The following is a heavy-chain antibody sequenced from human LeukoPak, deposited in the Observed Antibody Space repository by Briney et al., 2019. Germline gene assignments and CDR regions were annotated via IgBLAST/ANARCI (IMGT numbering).Heavy chain of an antibody. J-gene: IGHJ5*02. V-gene: IGHV4-34*01. Sequence: SETLSLTFAAYGGTFNDYYWSWIRQPPGKGLEWIGEINHSTSTNYNPSLKSRVTISIDTTKNQFSLMLSSVTAADTAVYYCAREQIVLRYFDWLPGWFDPWGQGTLVTVSS. CDR3: AREQIVLRYFDWLPGWFDP. D-gene: IGHD3-9*01. CDR2: INHSTST. CDR1: GGTFNDYY.